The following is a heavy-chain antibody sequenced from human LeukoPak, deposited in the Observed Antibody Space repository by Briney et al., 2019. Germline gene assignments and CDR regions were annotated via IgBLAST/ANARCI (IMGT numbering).Heavy chain of an antibody. Sequence: GGSLRLSCAASGFTFSSYSMNWVRQAPGKGLEWVSSISSSSSYIYYADSVKGRFTISRDNAKNSLYLQMDSLRAEDTAVYYCAREGHYYYMDVWGKGTTVTVSS. J-gene: IGHJ6*03. CDR3: AREGHYYYMDV. V-gene: IGHV3-21*01. CDR2: ISSSSSYI. CDR1: GFTFSSYS.